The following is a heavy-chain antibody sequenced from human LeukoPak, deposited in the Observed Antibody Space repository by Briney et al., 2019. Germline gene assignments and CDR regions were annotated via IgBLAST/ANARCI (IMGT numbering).Heavy chain of an antibody. Sequence: GGSLRLSCAASGFTFSSYGMHWVRQAPGKGLEWVAFIRYAGSNKYYADSVKGRFTISRDNSKNTLYLQMNSLRAEDTAVYYCAKDPRGGMITFGGDIVDYWGQGTLVTVSS. V-gene: IGHV3-30*02. D-gene: IGHD3-16*02. CDR1: GFTFSSYG. J-gene: IGHJ4*02. CDR3: AKDPRGGMITFGGDIVDY. CDR2: IRYAGSNK.